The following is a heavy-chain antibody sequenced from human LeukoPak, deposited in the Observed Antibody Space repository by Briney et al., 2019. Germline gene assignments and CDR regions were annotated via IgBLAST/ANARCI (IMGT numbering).Heavy chain of an antibody. CDR2: ITSSSSSM. D-gene: IGHD4-17*01. V-gene: IGHV3-48*04. CDR1: GFTFSSYS. Sequence: GGSLRLSCAASGFTFSSYSMNWVRQAPGKGLEWISYITSSSSSMYYADSVKGRSTISRDNAKNSLYLQMNSLRAEDTAVYYCARVIGSYGDSAYWGQGTLDTVSS. J-gene: IGHJ4*02. CDR3: ARVIGSYGDSAY.